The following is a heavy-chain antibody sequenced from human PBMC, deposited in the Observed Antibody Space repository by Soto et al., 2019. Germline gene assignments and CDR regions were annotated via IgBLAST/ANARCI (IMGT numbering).Heavy chain of an antibody. CDR3: ARDPYYYDSSGDNDAFDI. D-gene: IGHD3-22*01. CDR2: IIPIFGTA. V-gene: IGHV1-69*06. J-gene: IGHJ3*02. Sequence: SVKVSCKASGGTFSSYAISWVRQAPGQGLEWMGGIIPIFGTANYAQKFQGRVTITADKSTSTAYMELSSLRSEDTAVYYCARDPYYYDSSGDNDAFDIWGQGTMVTVSS. CDR1: GGTFSSYA.